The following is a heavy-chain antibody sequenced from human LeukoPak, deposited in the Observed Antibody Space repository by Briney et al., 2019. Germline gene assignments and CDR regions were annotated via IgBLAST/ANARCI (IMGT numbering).Heavy chain of an antibody. J-gene: IGHJ6*03. CDR2: ISYDGSKE. CDR3: AKPHGYSSGYYYYYMDV. CDR1: GFTFSSYV. D-gene: IGHD6-19*01. Sequence: GSLRLSCAASGFTFSSYVMFWVRQAPGKGLERVAVISYDGSKEYYADSLKGRFTISRDNSKNTLYLQMNSLRAEDTAVYYCAKPHGYSSGYYYYYMDVWGKGTTVTASS. V-gene: IGHV3-30-3*02.